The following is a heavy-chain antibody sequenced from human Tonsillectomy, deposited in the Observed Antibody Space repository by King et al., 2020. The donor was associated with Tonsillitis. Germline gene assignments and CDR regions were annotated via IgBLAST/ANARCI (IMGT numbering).Heavy chain of an antibody. CDR3: ATXXGXXXSTXXGPPDX. Sequence: VQLVESGGGVVXPXGSLXLSXAASGXXFXSXGMHWVRQAPGKGLEWVAFIRYDGSDKYYADSVKGRFTISRDNSKNTLDLQMNSMRAEDTSVYYCATXXGXXXSTXXGPPDXWGXGXLVTVS. V-gene: IGHV3-30*02. CDR2: IRYDGSDK. J-gene: IGHJ4*01. D-gene: IGHD2-8*02. CDR1: GXXFXSXG.